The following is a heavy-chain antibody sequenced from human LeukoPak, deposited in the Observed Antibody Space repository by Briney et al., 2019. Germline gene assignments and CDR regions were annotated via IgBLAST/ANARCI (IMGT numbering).Heavy chain of an antibody. Sequence: GESLKISCKGSGYSFTSYWIGWVRQMPGEGLEWMGIIYPGDSDTRYSPSFQGQVTISADKSISTAYLQWSSLKASDTAMYYCARLRDYYDSSGYHYYFDYWGQGTLVTVSS. D-gene: IGHD3-22*01. CDR1: GYSFTSYW. CDR3: ARLRDYYDSSGYHYYFDY. J-gene: IGHJ4*02. CDR2: IYPGDSDT. V-gene: IGHV5-51*01.